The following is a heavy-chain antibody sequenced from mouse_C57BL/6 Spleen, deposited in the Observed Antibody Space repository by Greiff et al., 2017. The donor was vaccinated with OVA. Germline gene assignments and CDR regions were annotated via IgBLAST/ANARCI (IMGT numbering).Heavy chain of an antibody. J-gene: IGHJ2*01. Sequence: VQLKESGGGLVQPGGSLSLSCAASGFTFTDYYMSWVRQPPGKALEWLGCIRNKANGYTTEYSASVKGRLTISRDNSQTVLYLQMRALRAEDSATYCGARKGNYEDFDYWGQGTTLTVSS. D-gene: IGHD2-1*01. CDR1: GFTFTDYY. CDR2: IRNKANGYTT. V-gene: IGHV7-3*01. CDR3: ARKGNYEDFDY.